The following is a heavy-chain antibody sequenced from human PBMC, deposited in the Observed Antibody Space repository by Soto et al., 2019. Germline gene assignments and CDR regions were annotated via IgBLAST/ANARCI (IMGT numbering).Heavy chain of an antibody. CDR2: VSANNGHT. J-gene: IGHJ6*02. D-gene: IGHD2-8*01. V-gene: IGHV1-18*01. CDR3: ARDIESVTAKHFFYYYAMDV. Sequence: ASVKVSCKASGFTFSNYGLNWVRQAPGQGLEWMGWVSANNGHTNYAQNLQGRVSMTTDTSTSTAYMELRGLTFDDTAVYYCARDIESVTAKHFFYYYAMDVWGQGTAVTVSS. CDR1: GFTFSNYG.